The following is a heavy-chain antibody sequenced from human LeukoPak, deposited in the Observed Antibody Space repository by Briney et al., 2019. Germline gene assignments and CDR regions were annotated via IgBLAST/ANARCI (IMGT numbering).Heavy chain of an antibody. CDR1: DGSFSGYY. CDR2: INHSGSA. CDR3: AITNYYGSGSNHY. Sequence: SETLSLTCAVYDGSFSGYYCSWIRQPPGKGLEWIGEINHSGSANYNPSLKSRVTIFLDTSKNQFSLNLRSVTAADTAVYYCAITNYYGSGSNHYWGQGTLVTVSS. J-gene: IGHJ4*02. D-gene: IGHD3-10*01. V-gene: IGHV4-34*01.